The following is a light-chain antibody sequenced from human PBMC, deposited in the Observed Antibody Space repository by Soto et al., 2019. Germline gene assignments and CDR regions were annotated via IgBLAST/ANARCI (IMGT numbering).Light chain of an antibody. CDR1: QSVLYSSNNKNY. J-gene: IGKJ1*01. CDR2: WAS. V-gene: IGKV4-1*01. Sequence: DIVMTQSTDSLAVSLGERATIKCKSSQSVLYSSNNKNYLAWYQQKPGQPPKLLIYWASTRESGVPDRFSGSGSGTDFTLTISSLQAEDVAVYYCQQYYSTPPVWTFGQGTKVEIK. CDR3: QQYYSTPPVWT.